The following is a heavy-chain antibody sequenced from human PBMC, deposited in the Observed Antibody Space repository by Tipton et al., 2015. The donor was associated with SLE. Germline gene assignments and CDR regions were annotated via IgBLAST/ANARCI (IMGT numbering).Heavy chain of an antibody. Sequence: QVQLVQSGAEVKKPGASVKVSCKASGYTFTSYPINWVRQAPGQGLEWMGWISTANGHTNYAENLQGRVTMTTDTSTGTAYMELRSLRSDDTAVCYCARDGTGPVAFDYWGQGTLVTVSS. CDR2: ISTANGHT. D-gene: IGHD7-27*01. J-gene: IGHJ4*02. V-gene: IGHV1-18*01. CDR3: ARDGTGPVAFDY. CDR1: GYTFTSYP.